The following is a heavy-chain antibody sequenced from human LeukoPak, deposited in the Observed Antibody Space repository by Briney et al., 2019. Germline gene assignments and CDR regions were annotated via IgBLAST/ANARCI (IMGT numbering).Heavy chain of an antibody. CDR3: ARDDRSSWYYFDY. D-gene: IGHD6-13*01. V-gene: IGHV3-48*01. CDR2: ISSSSSTI. Sequence: GGSLRLSCAVSGFTFSSNNMNWVRQAPGKGLEWVSYISSSSSTIYYADSLKGRFTISRENAKNSLYLQMNSLRADDTAVYYCARDDRSSWYYFDYWGQGTLVTVSS. CDR1: GFTFSSNN. J-gene: IGHJ4*02.